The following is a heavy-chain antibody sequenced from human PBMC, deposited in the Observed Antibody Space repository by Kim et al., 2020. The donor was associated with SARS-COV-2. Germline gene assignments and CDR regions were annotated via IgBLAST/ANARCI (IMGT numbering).Heavy chain of an antibody. CDR2: ISSDGSFT. J-gene: IGHJ4*02. D-gene: IGHD3-3*01. CDR3: APFGVEWLLSR. V-gene: IGHV3-74*01. CDR1: GFIFSHYW. Sequence: GGSLRLSCEGSGFIFSHYWMHWVRQAPGKGLVWVSRISSDGSFTGYADSVKGRFTISRDNAKNTLYLQMNSLRVEDTAVYYCAPFGVEWLLSRWCQGTLVTVSS.